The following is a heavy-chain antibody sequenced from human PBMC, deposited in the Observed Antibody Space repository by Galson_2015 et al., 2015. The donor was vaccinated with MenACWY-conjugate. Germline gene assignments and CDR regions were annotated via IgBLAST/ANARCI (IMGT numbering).Heavy chain of an antibody. Sequence: SLRLSCAASGFTFGGYGIHWVRQAPGKGLEWVAFIRSDGSDKYYTDTDSVRGRFTISRDNSRTTVYLQMNSLRPEDTAVYYCAKERGVVRTTFYFDKWGRGTLVTVSS. CDR3: AKERGVVRTTFYFDK. J-gene: IGHJ4*02. CDR1: GFTFGGYG. CDR2: IRSDGSDK. D-gene: IGHD1-1*01. V-gene: IGHV3-30*02.